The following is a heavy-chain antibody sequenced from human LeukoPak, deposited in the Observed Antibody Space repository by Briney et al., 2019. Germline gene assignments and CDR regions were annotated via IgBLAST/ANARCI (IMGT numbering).Heavy chain of an antibody. J-gene: IGHJ4*02. CDR1: GFTFSSYS. CDR3: ARGIAAAGTQGD. D-gene: IGHD6-13*01. CDR2: ISSSSSYI. V-gene: IGHV3-21*05. Sequence: PGGSLGLSCAASGFTFSSYSMNWVRQAPGKGLEWVSYISSSSSYIYYADSVKGRFTISRDNAKNSLYLQMNSLRAEDTAVYYCARGIAAAGTQGDWGQGTLVTVSS.